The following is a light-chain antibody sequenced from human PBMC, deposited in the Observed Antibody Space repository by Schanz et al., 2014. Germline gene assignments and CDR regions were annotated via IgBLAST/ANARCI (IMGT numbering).Light chain of an antibody. CDR1: SSDVGSYNY. J-gene: IGLJ3*02. CDR2: AVS. V-gene: IGLV2-8*01. CDR3: SSYAGSINWV. Sequence: QSVLTQPASVSGSPGQSITISCTGTSSDVGSYNYVSWYQQHPGKAPKLMISAVSDRPSGVPDRFSGSKSDNTASLTVSGLQAEDEADYYCSSYAGSINWVFGGGTKLTVL.